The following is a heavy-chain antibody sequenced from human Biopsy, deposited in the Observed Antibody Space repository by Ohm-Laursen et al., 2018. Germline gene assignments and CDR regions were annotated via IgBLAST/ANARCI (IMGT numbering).Heavy chain of an antibody. V-gene: IGHV3-33*01. Sequence: SLRLSCAASGFAFSYYGLHWVRQAPGKGLQWVAGMSADGINKNNADSVKGRFTVSRDNSNNVLYLQMSSLRDEDSAVYYCARDNDTTGHYMILNHWGQGTLVTVSS. J-gene: IGHJ5*02. D-gene: IGHD3-9*01. CDR2: MSADGINK. CDR3: ARDNDTTGHYMILNH. CDR1: GFAFSYYG.